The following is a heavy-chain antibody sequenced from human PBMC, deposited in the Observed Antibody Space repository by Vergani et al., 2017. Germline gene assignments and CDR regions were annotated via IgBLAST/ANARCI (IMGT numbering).Heavy chain of an antibody. D-gene: IGHD3-22*01. J-gene: IGHJ4*02. Sequence: EVQLLESGGDLVQPGGSLRLSCEASGFTFSNLWMTWVRQAPGKGLEWVANIKYDGSKKNYVDSVKGRFTISRDNAKNSLYLQMNNLRVEDTAVYFCAGPQGTSAYYYGGFDYWDQGILVTVSS. CDR3: AGPQGTSAYYYGGFDY. CDR1: GFTFSNLW. V-gene: IGHV3-7*01. CDR2: IKYDGSKK.